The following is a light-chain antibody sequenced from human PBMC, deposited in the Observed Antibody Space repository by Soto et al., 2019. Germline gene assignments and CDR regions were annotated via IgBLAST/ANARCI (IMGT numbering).Light chain of an antibody. V-gene: IGKV3-11*01. CDR1: QSVSSY. CDR3: QQRSNWIT. Sequence: EIVLTQSPATLSLSPGERATLSCRASQSVSSYLAWYQQKPGQAPRLLIYDASNRATGIPARFSGSVSGTDFTLSISSLEPEDFAGYYCQQRSNWITFGGGNKVEIK. J-gene: IGKJ4*01. CDR2: DAS.